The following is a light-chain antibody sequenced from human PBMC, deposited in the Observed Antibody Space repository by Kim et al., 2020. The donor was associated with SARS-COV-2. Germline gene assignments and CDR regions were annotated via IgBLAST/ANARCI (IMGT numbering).Light chain of an antibody. CDR1: EVGDNY. V-gene: IGLV3-1*01. CDR2: QDS. CDR3: QAWDSSTVV. J-gene: IGLJ2*01. Sequence: VSPGQTASLPCSRDEVGDNYACCYQQEQSQSPVLVIYQDSKRPSGIPMRVSASNTGNTATMTISGTQATDEADYYCQAWDSSTVVFGGGTQLTVL.